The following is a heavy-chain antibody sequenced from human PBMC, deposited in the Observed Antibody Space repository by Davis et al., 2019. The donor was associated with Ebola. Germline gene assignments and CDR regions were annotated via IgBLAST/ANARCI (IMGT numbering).Heavy chain of an antibody. CDR1: GFTLSSYS. CDR3: ARPPLSCSGGSCYYY. Sequence: GESLKISCAASGFTLSSYSMNWVRLAPGRGLEWVSAISSSSTYIYYADSVKGRFTISRDNAKNTLYLQMNSLRAEDTAVYYCARPPLSCSGGSCYYYRGQGTLVTVSS. CDR2: ISSSSTYI. D-gene: IGHD2-15*01. V-gene: IGHV3-21*01. J-gene: IGHJ4*02.